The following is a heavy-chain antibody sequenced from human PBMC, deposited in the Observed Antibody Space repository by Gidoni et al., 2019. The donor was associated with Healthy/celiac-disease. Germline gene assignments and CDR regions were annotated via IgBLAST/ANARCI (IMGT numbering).Heavy chain of an antibody. D-gene: IGHD3-3*01. CDR1: GYTFTGYY. Sequence: QVQLVQSGAEVKKPGASVKVSCKASGYTFTGYYMHWVRQAPGQGLEWMGWINPNSGGTNYAQKFQGRVTMTRDTSISTAYMELSRLRSDDTAVYYCARDRETFGVAGGMVVWGQGTTVTVSS. CDR3: ARDRETFGVAGGMVV. J-gene: IGHJ6*02. V-gene: IGHV1-2*02. CDR2: INPNSGGT.